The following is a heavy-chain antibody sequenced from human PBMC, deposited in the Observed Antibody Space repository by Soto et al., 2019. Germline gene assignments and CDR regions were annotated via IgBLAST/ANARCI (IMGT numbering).Heavy chain of an antibody. CDR2: IYYSGST. CDR3: ASRSAAYITGTPAHAFDI. CDR1: GGSISSGGYY. D-gene: IGHD1-20*01. J-gene: IGHJ3*02. V-gene: IGHV4-31*03. Sequence: SETLSLTCTVSGGSISSGGYYWSWIRQHPGKGLEWIGYIYYSGSTYYNPSLKSRVTISVDTSKNQFSLKLSSVTAADTAVYYCASRSAAYITGTPAHAFDIWGQGTMVTVSS.